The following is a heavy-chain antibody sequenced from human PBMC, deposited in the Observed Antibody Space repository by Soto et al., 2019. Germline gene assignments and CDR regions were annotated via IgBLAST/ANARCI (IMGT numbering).Heavy chain of an antibody. D-gene: IGHD2-15*01. J-gene: IGHJ4*02. Sequence: GASVKVSCKASGYTFTSYDINWVRQATGQGLEWMGWMNPNSGNTGYSQKFQGRVTITRDTSASTAYMELTSLRSEDTAVYYCARELQGLYYFDYWGQGTLVTVSS. V-gene: IGHV1-8*01. CDR3: ARELQGLYYFDY. CDR1: GYTFTSYD. CDR2: MNPNSGNT.